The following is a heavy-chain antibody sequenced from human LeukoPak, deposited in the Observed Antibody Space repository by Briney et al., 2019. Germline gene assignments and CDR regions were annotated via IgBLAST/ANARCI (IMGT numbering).Heavy chain of an antibody. CDR3: AKRLYGSGSYYMDV. CDR1: GFTFSSYA. D-gene: IGHD3-10*01. Sequence: PRGSLRLSCAASGFTFSSYAMSWVRQAPGKGLEWVSAISGSGGSTYYADSVKGRFTISRDSSKNTLHLKMNSLRAEDTAVYYCAKRLYGSGSYYMDVWGKGTTVTVSS. CDR2: ISGSGGST. J-gene: IGHJ6*03. V-gene: IGHV3-23*01.